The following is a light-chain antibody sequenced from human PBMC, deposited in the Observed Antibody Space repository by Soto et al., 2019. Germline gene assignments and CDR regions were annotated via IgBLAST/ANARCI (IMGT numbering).Light chain of an antibody. CDR3: CSYAGSPTYVV. J-gene: IGLJ2*01. CDR1: SSDVGSYDL. Sequence: QSALTQPASVSGSPGQSITISCTGTSSDVGSYDLVSWYQQHPGKAPKLIIYEVTKRPSGVSNRFSGSKSGNTASLTISGLQAEDEADYYCCSYAGSPTYVVFGGGTKLTVL. CDR2: EVT. V-gene: IGLV2-23*02.